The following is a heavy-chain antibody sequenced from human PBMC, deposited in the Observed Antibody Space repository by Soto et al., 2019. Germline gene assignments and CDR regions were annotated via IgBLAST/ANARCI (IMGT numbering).Heavy chain of an antibody. D-gene: IGHD2-15*01. Sequence: AASVKVSFKVSGYTLTELSMHWVRQAPGKGLEWMGGFDPEDGETIYAQKFQGRVTMTEDTSTDTAYMELSSLRSEDTAVYYCATALVEMASYYFDYWGQGTLVTVSS. CDR2: FDPEDGET. CDR3: ATALVEMASYYFDY. J-gene: IGHJ4*02. V-gene: IGHV1-24*01. CDR1: GYTLTELS.